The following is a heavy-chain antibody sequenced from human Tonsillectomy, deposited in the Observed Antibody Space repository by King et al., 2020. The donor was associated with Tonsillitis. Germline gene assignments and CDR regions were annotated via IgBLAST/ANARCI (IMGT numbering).Heavy chain of an antibody. CDR1: GFTFSTYD. D-gene: IGHD2-21*02. Sequence: VQLVESGGGLVKPGGSLRLSCAASGFTFSTYDMNWVRQAPGKGLEWVSYINRGSSHIYYADSVRGRFTISRDNAKNSLYLQMNSLTVEDMAVYYCARVWAATAPVGGMEGWGNGTTGTVSS. J-gene: IGHJ6*04. CDR3: ARVWAATAPVGGMEG. CDR2: INRGSSHI. V-gene: IGHV3-21*01.